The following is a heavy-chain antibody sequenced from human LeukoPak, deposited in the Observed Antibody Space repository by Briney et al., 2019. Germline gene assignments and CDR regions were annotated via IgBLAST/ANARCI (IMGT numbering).Heavy chain of an antibody. Sequence: GGSLRLSCAASGFTFSTYGMHWVRQAPGKGLEWVAFIRYDGNNKYYADSVKGRFTISRDNSKNTLYLQMNSLRAEDTALYYCARVESGYSDYFYYYMDVWGKGTTVTISS. CDR3: ARVESGYSDYFYYYMDV. CDR1: GFTFSTYG. CDR2: IRYDGNNK. J-gene: IGHJ6*03. D-gene: IGHD5-18*01. V-gene: IGHV3-30*02.